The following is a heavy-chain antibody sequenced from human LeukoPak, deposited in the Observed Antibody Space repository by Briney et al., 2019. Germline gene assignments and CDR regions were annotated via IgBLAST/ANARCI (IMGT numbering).Heavy chain of an antibody. CDR1: GFTFSSYS. Sequence: PGGSLRLSCAASGFTFSSYSMNWVRQAPGKGLEWVSYISGSGDSTYYADSVKGRFTISRDNSKNTLYLQMNSLRAEDTAVYYCAKVWGNWNLDIWGQGTMVTVSS. V-gene: IGHV3-23*01. D-gene: IGHD1-20*01. J-gene: IGHJ3*02. CDR2: ISGSGDST. CDR3: AKVWGNWNLDI.